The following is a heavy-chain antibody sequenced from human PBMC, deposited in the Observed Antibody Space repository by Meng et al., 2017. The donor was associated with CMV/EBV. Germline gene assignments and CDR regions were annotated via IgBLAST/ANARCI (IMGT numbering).Heavy chain of an antibody. CDR3: AKGSRLPEGIYYYGMDV. CDR2: IRYDGSNK. CDR1: GFTFSSYS. V-gene: IGHV3-30*02. J-gene: IGHJ6*02. Sequence: GESLKISCAASGFTFSSYSMHWVRQAPGKGLEWVAFIRYDGSNKYYADSVKGRFTISRDNSKNTLYLQMNSLRAEDTAVYYCAKGSRLPEGIYYYGMDVWGQGTTVTVSS. D-gene: IGHD2-2*01.